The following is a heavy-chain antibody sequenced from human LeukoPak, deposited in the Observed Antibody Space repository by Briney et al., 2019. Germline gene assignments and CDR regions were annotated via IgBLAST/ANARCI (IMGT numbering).Heavy chain of an antibody. J-gene: IGHJ4*02. CDR3: AREVTLRGWSTSYFDY. D-gene: IGHD6-19*01. CDR2: IWYDGSNK. Sequence: AGGSLRLSCAASGFTFSSYGMHWVRQAPGKGLEWVAVIWYDGSNKYYADSVKGRFTISRDNSKNTLYLQMNSLRAEDTAVYYCAREVTLRGWSTSYFDYWGQGTLVTVSS. V-gene: IGHV3-33*01. CDR1: GFTFSSYG.